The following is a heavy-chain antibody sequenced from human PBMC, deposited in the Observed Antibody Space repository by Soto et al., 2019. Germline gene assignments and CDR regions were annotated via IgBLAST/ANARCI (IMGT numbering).Heavy chain of an antibody. CDR1: GYTFNSYA. CDR3: ASLQSMTTGTTPSP. V-gene: IGHV1-3*01. J-gene: IGHJ5*02. CDR2: INAGNGNT. Sequence: ASLKVSCKASGYTFNSYAMHWVRQAPGQRLEWMGWINAGNGNTKYSQKFQGRVTITRDTSASTAYMELSSLRSEDTAVYYCASLQSMTTGTTPSPWGQGTLVTVSS. D-gene: IGHD1-7*01.